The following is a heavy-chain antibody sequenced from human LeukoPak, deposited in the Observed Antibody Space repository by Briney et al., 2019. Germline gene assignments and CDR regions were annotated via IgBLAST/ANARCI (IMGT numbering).Heavy chain of an antibody. CDR2: INPNSGGT. CDR1: GGTFSSYA. V-gene: IGHV1-2*02. CDR3: ARGIAVAGTNFDY. Sequence: ASVKVSCKASGGTFSSYAISWVRQAPGQGLEWMGWINPNSGGTNYAQKFQGRVTMTRDTSISTAYMELSRLRSDDTAVYYCARGIAVAGTNFDYWGQGTLVTVSS. D-gene: IGHD6-19*01. J-gene: IGHJ4*02.